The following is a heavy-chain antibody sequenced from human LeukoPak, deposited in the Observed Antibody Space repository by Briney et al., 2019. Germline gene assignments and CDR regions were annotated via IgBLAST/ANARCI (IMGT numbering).Heavy chain of an antibody. J-gene: IGHJ5*02. Sequence: GGSLRLSCAASGFTFSTYNLNWFRQAPGKGLEWVSYISLVGNSIYYADSVKGRFTISRDNGKNALYLQMNSLRAEDTAVYYCARDQSYYCSRTRCSYGLITARPETWGQGTLVPLSS. CDR2: ISLVGNSI. D-gene: IGHD2-2*01. CDR3: ARDQSYYCSRTRCSYGLITARPET. V-gene: IGHV3-48*01. CDR1: GFTFSTYN.